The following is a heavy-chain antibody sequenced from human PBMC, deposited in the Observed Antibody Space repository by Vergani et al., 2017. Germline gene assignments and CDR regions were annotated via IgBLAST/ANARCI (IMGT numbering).Heavy chain of an antibody. CDR2: IHPNSGGT. CDR3: ARGASRVLEWLTYYYYYYYMDV. J-gene: IGHJ6*03. D-gene: IGHD3-3*01. V-gene: IGHV1-2*02. CDR1: GYTFTGYY. Sequence: QVQLVQSGAEVKKPGASVKVPCKASGYTFTGYYMHLVRQAPGQGLEWMGWIHPNSGGTNYAQKFQGRVTMTRDTSISTSYMELSRLRSNDTAVYYCARGASRVLEWLTYYYYYYYMDVWGKGTTVTVSS.